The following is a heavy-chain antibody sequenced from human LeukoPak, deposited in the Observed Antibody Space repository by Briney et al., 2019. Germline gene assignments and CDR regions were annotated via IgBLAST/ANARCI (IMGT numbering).Heavy chain of an antibody. CDR1: GFTVSSNY. J-gene: IGHJ6*02. V-gene: IGHV3-66*01. CDR2: IYSGGST. Sequence: PGGSLRLSCAASGFTVSSNYMSWVRRAPGKGLEWVSVIYSGGSTYYADSVKGRFTISRDNSKNTLYLQMNSLRAEDTAVYYCARDRFTSSGLFPTTYYYYGMDVWGQGTTVTVSS. D-gene: IGHD6-19*01. CDR3: ARDRFTSSGLFPTTYYYYGMDV.